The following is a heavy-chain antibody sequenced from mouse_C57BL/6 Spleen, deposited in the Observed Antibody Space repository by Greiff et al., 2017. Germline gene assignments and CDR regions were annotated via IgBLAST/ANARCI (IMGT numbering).Heavy chain of an antibody. J-gene: IGHJ2*01. V-gene: IGHV1-50*01. CDR3: ARGTGYRICYFDY. D-gene: IGHD4-1*01. Sequence: VQLQQPGAELVKPGASVKLSCKASGYTFTSYWMHWVKQRPGQGLEWIGEIDPSDSYTNYNQKFKGKATVTVDTSSSTAYMQLSSLTSEDSAVYDCARGTGYRICYFDYWGQGTTLTVSS. CDR2: IDPSDSYT. CDR1: GYTFTSYW.